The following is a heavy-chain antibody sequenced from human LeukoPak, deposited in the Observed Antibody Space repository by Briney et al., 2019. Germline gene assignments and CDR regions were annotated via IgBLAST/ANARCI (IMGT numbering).Heavy chain of an antibody. Sequence: AASVKVSCRASGYTFNDYYIHWVRQAPGQGLEWMGWINPNTGGTNYAQKFQGRVTMTRDTSISTVYMELSRLRSDDTAVYSCARDRITVVQGFIGYWGQGTLVTVSS. CDR1: GYTFNDYY. J-gene: IGHJ4*02. V-gene: IGHV1-2*02. CDR3: ARDRITVVQGFIGY. D-gene: IGHD3-10*01. CDR2: INPNTGGT.